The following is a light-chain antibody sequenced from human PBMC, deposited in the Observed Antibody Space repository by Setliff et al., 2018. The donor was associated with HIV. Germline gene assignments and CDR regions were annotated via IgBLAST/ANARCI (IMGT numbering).Light chain of an antibody. CDR1: ISDVGGYDY. J-gene: IGLJ1*01. CDR2: DVT. V-gene: IGLV2-11*01. CDR3: NSFASNSAYTPYV. Sequence: QSVLAQPRSVSGSPGQSVTISCAGTISDVGGYDYVSWYQQHPGKAPKLMIYDVTKRPSGVPDRFSGSKSDSTASLTISGLQAEDEADYYCNSFASNSAYTPYVFGTGTKVTVL.